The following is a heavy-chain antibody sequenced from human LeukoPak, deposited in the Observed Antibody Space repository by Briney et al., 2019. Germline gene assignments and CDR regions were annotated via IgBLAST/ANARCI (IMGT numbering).Heavy chain of an antibody. V-gene: IGHV4-61*01. CDR2: IYYSGST. CDR1: GGSISSSSYY. D-gene: IGHD2-15*01. J-gene: IGHJ6*02. Sequence: SETLSLTCTVSGGSISSSSYYWSWIRQPPGKGLEWIGYIYYSGSTNYNPSLKSRVTISVDTSKNQFSLKLSSVTAADTAVYYCARGKRYCSGGSCYSIYGMDVWGQGTTVTVSS. CDR3: ARGKRYCSGGSCYSIYGMDV.